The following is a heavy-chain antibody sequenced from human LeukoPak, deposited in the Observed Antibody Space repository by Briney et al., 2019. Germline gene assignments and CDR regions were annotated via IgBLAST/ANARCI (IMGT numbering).Heavy chain of an antibody. CDR1: GYTFTSYD. Sequence: ASVKVSCKASGYTFTSYDINWVRQATGQGLEWVGWMNPNSGNTGYAQKFQGRVTMTRNTSISTAYMELSSLRSEDTAVYYCARGKKKVTIFGVVIGLEWFDPWGQGTLVTVSS. J-gene: IGHJ5*02. CDR3: ARGKKKVTIFGVVIGLEWFDP. D-gene: IGHD3-3*01. CDR2: MNPNSGNT. V-gene: IGHV1-8*01.